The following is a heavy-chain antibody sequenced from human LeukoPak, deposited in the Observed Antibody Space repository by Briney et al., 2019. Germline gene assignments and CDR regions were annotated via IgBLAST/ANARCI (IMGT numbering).Heavy chain of an antibody. CDR1: GGSFRGYY. D-gene: IGHD3-3*01. V-gene: IGHV4-34*01. Sequence: SETLSLTCGVYGGSFRGYYWSWIRQPPGKGLEWIGEINHSGSTNYNPSLKSRVTISVDTSKNQFSLKLSSVTAADTAVYYCARGLSGYYDFWSGYGGCFDYWGQGTLVTVSS. J-gene: IGHJ4*02. CDR2: INHSGST. CDR3: ARGLSGYYDFWSGYGGCFDY.